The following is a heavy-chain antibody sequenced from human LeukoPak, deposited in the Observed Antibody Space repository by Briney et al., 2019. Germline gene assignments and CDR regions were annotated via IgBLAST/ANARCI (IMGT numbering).Heavy chain of an antibody. Sequence: SETLSLTCTVSGGSISSYYWSWIRQPPGKGLEWIGYIYYSGSTNYNPSLKSRVTISVDTSKNQFSLKLSSVTAADTAVYYCARGRSGYDFDYWGQRTLVTVSS. D-gene: IGHD5-12*01. CDR3: ARGRSGYDFDY. CDR2: IYYSGST. CDR1: GGSISSYY. J-gene: IGHJ4*02. V-gene: IGHV4-59*01.